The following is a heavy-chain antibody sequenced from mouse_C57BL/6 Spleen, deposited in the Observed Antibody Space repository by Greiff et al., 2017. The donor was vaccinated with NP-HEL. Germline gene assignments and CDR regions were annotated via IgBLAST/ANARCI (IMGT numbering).Heavy chain of an antibody. CDR1: GYTFTDYY. CDR3: ARSDYYYGRYFDV. CDR2: IYPGSGNT. J-gene: IGHJ1*03. Sequence: QVQLQQSGPELVKPGASVKISCKASGYTFTDYYINWVKQRPGQGLAWIGWIYPGSGNTKYNEKFKGKATLTVDTSSSTAYMQLSSLTSEDSAVYFCARSDYYYGRYFDVWGTGTTVTVSS. V-gene: IGHV1-84*01. D-gene: IGHD1-1*01.